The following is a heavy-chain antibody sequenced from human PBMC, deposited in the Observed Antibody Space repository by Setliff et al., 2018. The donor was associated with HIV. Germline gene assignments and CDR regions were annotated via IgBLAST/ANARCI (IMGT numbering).Heavy chain of an antibody. CDR3: AKTPSSGWYSLYLDY. CDR2: IWYDGSNK. D-gene: IGHD6-19*01. V-gene: IGHV3-33*06. CDR1: GFTFSSYG. J-gene: IGHJ4*02. Sequence: LRLSCAASGFTFSSYGMHWVRQAPGKGLEWVAVIWYDGSNKYYADSVKGRFTISRDNSKNTLFLQMNSLRAEDTAVYYCAKTPSSGWYSLYLDYWGQGTLVTVSS.